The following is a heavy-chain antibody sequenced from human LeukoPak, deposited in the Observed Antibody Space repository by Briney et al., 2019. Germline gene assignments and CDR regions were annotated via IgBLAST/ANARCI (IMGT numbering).Heavy chain of an antibody. V-gene: IGHV4-59*12. CDR3: AREGLLRNWFDP. Sequence: SETLSLTCTVSGGSISSYYWSWIRQPPGKGLEWIGYIYYSGSTNYNPSLKSRVTISVDRSKNQFSLKLSSVTAADTAVYYCAREGLLRNWFDPWGQGTLVTVSS. J-gene: IGHJ5*02. CDR1: GGSISSYY. CDR2: IYYSGST. D-gene: IGHD2-15*01.